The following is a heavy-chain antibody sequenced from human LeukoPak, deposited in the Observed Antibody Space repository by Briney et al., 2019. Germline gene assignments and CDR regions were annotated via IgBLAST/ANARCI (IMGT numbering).Heavy chain of an antibody. V-gene: IGHV5-51*01. Sequence: ICPRCKSDRYSSSGDRGVRRITEKRLEWMGIIYPGASDTRYSPSFQGQVTISADKSISPAYLQWSSLKASDTAMYYCARRDSSSSARPSDYWGQGTLVTVSS. CDR3: ARRDSSSSARPSDY. CDR1: SDRYSSSG. J-gene: IGHJ4*02. D-gene: IGHD6-6*01. CDR2: IYPGASDT.